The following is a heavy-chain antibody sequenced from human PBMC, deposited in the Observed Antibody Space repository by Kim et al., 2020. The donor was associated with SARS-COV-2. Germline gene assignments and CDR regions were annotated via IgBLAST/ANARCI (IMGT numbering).Heavy chain of an antibody. J-gene: IGHJ4*02. CDR1: GFTFSDYY. CDR2: ISPYSTTI. CDR3: ARDTSLAARDY. V-gene: IGHV3-11*01. D-gene: IGHD6-6*01. Sequence: GGSLRLSCAASGFTFSDYYMNWIRQAPGKGLEWVSYISPYSTTISYAASVKGRFTISRDNAENSLYLQMNSLRAEDTAVYYCARDTSLAARDYWGQGTL.